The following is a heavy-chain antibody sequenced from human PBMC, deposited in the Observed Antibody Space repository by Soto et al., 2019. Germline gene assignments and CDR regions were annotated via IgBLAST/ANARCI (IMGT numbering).Heavy chain of an antibody. CDR1: GFSLSTSGMC. CDR3: ARTLAPYYYYGMDV. J-gene: IGHJ6*02. D-gene: IGHD3-16*01. Sequence: PTLVNPTHTLTLTCTFSGFSLSTSGMCVSWIRQPPGKALEWLALIDWDDDKYYSTSLKTRLTISKDTSKNQVVLTMTNMDPVDTATYYCARTLAPYYYYGMDVWGQGTTVTVSS. V-gene: IGHV2-70*01. CDR2: IDWDDDK.